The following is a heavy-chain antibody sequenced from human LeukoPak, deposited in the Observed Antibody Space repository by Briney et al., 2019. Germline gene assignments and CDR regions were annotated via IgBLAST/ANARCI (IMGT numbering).Heavy chain of an antibody. CDR2: IILIFGTA. CDR3: ARDSSSWYEYYFDY. CDR1: GGTFSSYA. J-gene: IGHJ4*02. V-gene: IGHV1-69*01. Sequence: ASVKVSCKASGGTFSSYAISWVRQAPGQGLEWMGGIILIFGTANYAQKFQGRATITADESTSTAYMELSSLRSEDTAVYYCARDSSSWYEYYFDYWGQGTLVTVSS. D-gene: IGHD6-13*01.